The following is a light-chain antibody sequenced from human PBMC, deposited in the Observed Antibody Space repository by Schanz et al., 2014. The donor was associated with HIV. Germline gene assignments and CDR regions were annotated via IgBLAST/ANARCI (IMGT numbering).Light chain of an antibody. CDR2: GAS. Sequence: DIQMTQSPSPLSASIGDTITITCRASQAIRADLGWYQQKPGRAPKRLIYGASNLQSGVPSRFSGSGSETEFTLTVSSLQAEDFATYYCLKYHAFPWTFGQGTKVDVK. J-gene: IGKJ1*01. CDR1: QAIRAD. CDR3: LKYHAFPWT. V-gene: IGKV1-17*01.